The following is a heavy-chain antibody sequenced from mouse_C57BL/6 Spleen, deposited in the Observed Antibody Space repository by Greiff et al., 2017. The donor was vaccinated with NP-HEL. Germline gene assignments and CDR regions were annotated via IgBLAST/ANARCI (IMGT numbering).Heavy chain of an antibody. V-gene: IGHV5-9-1*02. J-gene: IGHJ2*01. CDR1: GFTFSSYA. CDR2: ISSGGDYI. CDR3: TRGGGYGYYFDY. Sequence: EVQLVESGEGLVKPGGSLKLSCAASGFTFSSYAMSWVRQTPEKRLEWVAYISSGGDYIYYADTVKGRFTISRDNARNTLYLQMSSLKSEDTAMYYCTRGGGYGYYFDYWGQGTTLTVSA. D-gene: IGHD1-1*02.